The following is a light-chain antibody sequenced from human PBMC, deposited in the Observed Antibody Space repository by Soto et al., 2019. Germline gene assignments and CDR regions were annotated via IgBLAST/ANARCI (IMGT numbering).Light chain of an antibody. CDR2: DVS. CDR1: SSDVGGYNY. CDR3: TAYAGSYNLV. J-gene: IGLJ3*02. Sequence: QSALTQPPSASGSPGQSVTISCTGTSSDVGGYNYVSWYQQHPGKAPKLMIYDVSKRPSGVPDRFSGAKSGNTASLTVSGLQAEDEAEYYCTAYAGSYNLVFGGGTKVTVL. V-gene: IGLV2-8*01.